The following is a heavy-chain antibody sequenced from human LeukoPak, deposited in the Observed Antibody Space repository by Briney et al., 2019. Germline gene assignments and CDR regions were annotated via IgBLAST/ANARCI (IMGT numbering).Heavy chain of an antibody. J-gene: IGHJ6*02. CDR3: ARSHRGAYYYYGMDV. CDR1: GFTFSNYW. CDR2: INSDRSST. Sequence: GGSLRLSCTASGFTFSNYWMHWVRQAPGKGLVWVSRINSDRSSTKYADSVKDRFTISRDNAKNTLFLQINSLRAEDTAVYYCARSHRGAYYYYGMDVWGQGTAVTVSS. V-gene: IGHV3-74*03.